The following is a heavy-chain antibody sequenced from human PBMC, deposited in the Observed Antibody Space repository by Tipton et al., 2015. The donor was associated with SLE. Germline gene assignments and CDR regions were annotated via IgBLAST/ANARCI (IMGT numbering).Heavy chain of an antibody. V-gene: IGHV1-69*13. J-gene: IGHJ3*02. CDR1: GYTFTSYG. CDR2: IIPIFGTA. Sequence: QLVQSGPEVKKPGASVKVSCKASGYTFTSYGISWVRQAPGQGLEWMGGIIPIFGTANYAQKFQGRVTITADESTSTAYMELSSLRSEDTAVYYCARGGCSGGSCYSGAFDIWGQGTMVTVSS. CDR3: ARGGCSGGSCYSGAFDI. D-gene: IGHD2-15*01.